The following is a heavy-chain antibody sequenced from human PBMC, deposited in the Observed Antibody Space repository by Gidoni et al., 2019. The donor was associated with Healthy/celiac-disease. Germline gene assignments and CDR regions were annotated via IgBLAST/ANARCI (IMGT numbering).Heavy chain of an antibody. CDR3: ARDRCYDYVWGSYRSECVSFFDY. CDR1: GFTFSSYG. CDR2: IWYDGRNK. D-gene: IGHD3-16*02. V-gene: IGHV3-33*01. Sequence: QVQLVESGGGVVQPGRSLRLSCAASGFTFSSYGLHWVRQASGKGLGWVAVIWYDGRNKYYADSVKGRFTISRDNSKNTLYLQMNSLRAEDTAVYYCARDRCYDYVWGSYRSECVSFFDYWGQGTLVTVSS. J-gene: IGHJ4*02.